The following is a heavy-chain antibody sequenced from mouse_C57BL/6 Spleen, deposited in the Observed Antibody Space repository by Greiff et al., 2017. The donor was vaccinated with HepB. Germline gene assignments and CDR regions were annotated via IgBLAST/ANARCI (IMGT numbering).Heavy chain of an antibody. Sequence: EVNVVESVAELVRPGASVKLSCTASGFNIKNTYMHWVKQRPEQGLEWIGRIDPANGNTKYAPKFQGKATITADTSSNTAYLQLSSLTSEDTAVYYCSSFDGNYFDFWGQGTPLTVAS. D-gene: IGHD2-3*01. CDR2: IDPANGNT. V-gene: IGHV14-3*01. CDR3: SSFDGNYFDF. CDR1: GFNIKNTY. J-gene: IGHJ2*01.